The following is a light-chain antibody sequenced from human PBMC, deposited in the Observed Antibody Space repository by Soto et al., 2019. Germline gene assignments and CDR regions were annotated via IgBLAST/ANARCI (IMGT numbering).Light chain of an antibody. CDR1: QSISSY. J-gene: IGKJ3*01. Sequence: DIQMTQSPSSLSASVGDRVTITCRASQSISSYLNWYQQKPGKAPKLLIYAASSLQGGVPSRFSGSGSGTDFTLTISSLQPEDFATYYCQQSYSTLGFTFGPGTKVDIK. CDR3: QQSYSTLGFT. V-gene: IGKV1-39*01. CDR2: AAS.